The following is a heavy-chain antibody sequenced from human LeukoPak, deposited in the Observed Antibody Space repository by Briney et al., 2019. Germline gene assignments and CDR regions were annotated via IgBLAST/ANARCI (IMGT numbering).Heavy chain of an antibody. CDR3: AKEGGVTYYDFWSEVGYFDY. CDR1: GFTFSSYA. Sequence: GGSLRLSCAASGFTFSSYAMSWVRQAPGKGLEWVSAISGSGGSTYYADSVKGRFAISRDNSKNTLYLQMNSLRAEDTAVYYCAKEGGVTYYDFWSEVGYFDYWGQGTLVTVSS. D-gene: IGHD3-3*01. CDR2: ISGSGGST. J-gene: IGHJ4*02. V-gene: IGHV3-23*01.